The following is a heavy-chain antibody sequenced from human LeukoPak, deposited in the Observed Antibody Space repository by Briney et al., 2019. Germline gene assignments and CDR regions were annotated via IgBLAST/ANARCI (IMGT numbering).Heavy chain of an antibody. CDR2: ISYTGST. V-gene: IGHV4-39*01. CDR1: GFPFSSYA. D-gene: IGHD5-24*01. CDR3: ARFFGRSMAASDPYGMDV. J-gene: IGHJ6*02. Sequence: GSLRLSCAASGFPFSSYAMSWVRQPPGKGLEWIGTISYTGSTYYNPSLKSRVTISVDTSKNQFSLWLSSVTAADTSVYYCARFFGRSMAASDPYGMDVWGQGTTVTVSS.